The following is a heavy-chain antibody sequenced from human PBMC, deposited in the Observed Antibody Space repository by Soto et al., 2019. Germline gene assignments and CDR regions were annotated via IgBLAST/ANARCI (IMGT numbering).Heavy chain of an antibody. Sequence: PGESLKISCKGSGYIFTHYWISWVRQMPGKGLEWMGRIDPSDSYTHYSPSLQGHVAISADKSSSTAYLQWSSLKASDTAIYYCERYLKAYSSSWYFDYWCQGILVTVS. V-gene: IGHV5-10-1*01. D-gene: IGHD6-13*01. CDR1: GYIFTHYW. CDR3: ERYLKAYSSSWYFDY. J-gene: IGHJ4*02. CDR2: IDPSDSYT.